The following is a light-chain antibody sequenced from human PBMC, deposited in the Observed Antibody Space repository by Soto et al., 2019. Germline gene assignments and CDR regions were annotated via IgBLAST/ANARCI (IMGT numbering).Light chain of an antibody. CDR3: NSYAGINNLV. CDR1: SSDVGGYNY. J-gene: IGLJ2*01. Sequence: QSALTQPPSASGSPGQSVTISCTGTSSDVGGYNYVSWYQQHPGKAPKLMIYEVTKRPPGVPDRFSGSKSGNTASLTVSGLQAEDEADYYCNSYAGINNLVFGGGTKLTVL. CDR2: EVT. V-gene: IGLV2-8*01.